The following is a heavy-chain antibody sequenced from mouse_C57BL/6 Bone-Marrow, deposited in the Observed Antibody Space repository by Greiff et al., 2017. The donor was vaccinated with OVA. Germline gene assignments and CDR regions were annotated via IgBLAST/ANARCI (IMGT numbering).Heavy chain of an antibody. Sequence: VQLKQSGAELVKPGASVKLSCTASGFNIKDYYMHWVKQRTEQGLEWIGRIDPEDGETKYAPKFQGKATITADPSSNTAYLQLSSLTSEDTAVYYCASHYYGSSSWFAYWGQGTLVTVSA. CDR3: ASHYYGSSSWFAY. D-gene: IGHD1-1*01. CDR1: GFNIKDYY. CDR2: IDPEDGET. J-gene: IGHJ3*01. V-gene: IGHV14-2*01.